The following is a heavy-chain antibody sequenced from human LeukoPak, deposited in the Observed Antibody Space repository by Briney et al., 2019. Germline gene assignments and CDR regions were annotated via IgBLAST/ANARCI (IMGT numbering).Heavy chain of an antibody. V-gene: IGHV1-2*02. CDR2: INPNSGGT. J-gene: IGHJ4*02. CDR3: ARDPRFRGYCSGGSCASTSAFDY. Sequence: GASVKVSCKASGYTFTGYYMHWVRQAPGQGLEWMGWINPNSGGTNYAQKFQGRVTMTRDTSISTAYMELSRLRSDDTAVYYCARDPRFRGYCSGGSCASTSAFDYWGQGTLVTVSS. D-gene: IGHD2-15*01. CDR1: GYTFTGYY.